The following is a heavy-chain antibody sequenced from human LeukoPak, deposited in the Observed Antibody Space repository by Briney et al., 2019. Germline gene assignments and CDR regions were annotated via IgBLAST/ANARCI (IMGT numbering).Heavy chain of an antibody. CDR1: GYTFTSYD. V-gene: IGHV1-8*01. D-gene: IGHD3-10*01. CDR3: ARDGAAGGDY. CDR2: MNPNSGNT. Sequence: GASVKVSCKASGYTFTSYDINWVRQATGQGLEWMGWMNPNSGNTGYAQKFQGRVTMTRDMSTSTVYMELSSLRSEDTAVYYCARDGAAGGDYWGQGTLVTVSS. J-gene: IGHJ4*02.